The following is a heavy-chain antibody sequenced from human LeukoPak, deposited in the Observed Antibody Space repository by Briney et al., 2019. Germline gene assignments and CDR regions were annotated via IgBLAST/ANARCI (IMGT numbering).Heavy chain of an antibody. V-gene: IGHV3-7*01. CDR2: IKQDGSEK. CDR3: ASQYAYYDILTGPGAFDI. CDR1: GFTFSSYW. D-gene: IGHD3-9*01. J-gene: IGHJ3*02. Sequence: GGSLRLSCAASGFTFSSYWMSWVRQAPGKGLEWVANIKQDGSEKYYVDSVKGRFTISRDNAKNSLYLQMNSLRAEDTAVCYCASQYAYYDILTGPGAFDIWGQGTMVTVSS.